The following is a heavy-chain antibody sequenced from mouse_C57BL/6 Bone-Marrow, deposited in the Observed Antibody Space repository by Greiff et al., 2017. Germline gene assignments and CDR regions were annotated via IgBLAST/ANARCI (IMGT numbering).Heavy chain of an antibody. D-gene: IGHD2-5*01. CDR3: ARRSNYGYWYFDV. J-gene: IGHJ1*03. V-gene: IGHV1-52*01. CDR2: VDPSDSET. Sequence: QVQLQQPGAELVRPGSSVKLSCKASGYTFTGYWMHWVKQRPIQGLEWIGNVDPSDSETNYNQKFKDKATLTVDKSSSTAYMQLSSLKSGDSAVYYCARRSNYGYWYFDVWGTGTTVTVSS. CDR1: GYTFTGYW.